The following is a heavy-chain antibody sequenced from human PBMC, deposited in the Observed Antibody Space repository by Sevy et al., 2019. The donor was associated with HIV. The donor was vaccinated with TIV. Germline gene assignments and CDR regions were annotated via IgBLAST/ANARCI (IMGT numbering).Heavy chain of an antibody. D-gene: IGHD1-7*01. CDR3: ARHLLGTAPDY. V-gene: IGHV3-48*04. Sequence: GGSLRLSCVASGFTFRTHSMNWVRQAPGKGLEWISFISGSGSTISYADSVKGRFTVTRDNAQNSLSLQMSSLRVEDTAVYYCARHLLGTAPDYWGQGTLVTVSS. CDR2: ISGSGSTI. CDR1: GFTFRTHS. J-gene: IGHJ4*02.